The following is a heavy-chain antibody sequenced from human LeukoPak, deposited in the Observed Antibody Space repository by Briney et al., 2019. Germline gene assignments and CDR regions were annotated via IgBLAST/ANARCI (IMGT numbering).Heavy chain of an antibody. J-gene: IGHJ3*02. CDR2: ISSSSSTI. V-gene: IGHV3-48*04. Sequence: GGSLRLSCAASGFTFSSYSMNWVRQAPGKGLEWVSYISSSSSTIYYADSVKGRFTISRDNAKNSLYLQMNSLRAEDTAVYYCAREAPPGYSYGTPDAFDIWGQGTMVTVSS. CDR3: AREAPPGYSYGTPDAFDI. D-gene: IGHD5-18*01. CDR1: GFTFSSYS.